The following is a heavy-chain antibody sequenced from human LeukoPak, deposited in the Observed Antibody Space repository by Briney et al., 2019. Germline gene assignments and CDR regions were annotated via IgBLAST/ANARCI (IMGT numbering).Heavy chain of an antibody. CDR2: VIPILGIA. CDR3: ARDLPEGSLLRY. CDR1: GGTFSSYA. D-gene: IGHD1-14*01. Sequence: GASVKVSCKASGGTFSSYAISWVRQAPGQGLEWMGRVIPILGIANYAQKFQGRVTITADKSTSTSYMELSSLRYEDTAVYYCARDLPEGSLLRYWGQGTLVTVSS. V-gene: IGHV1-69*04. J-gene: IGHJ4*02.